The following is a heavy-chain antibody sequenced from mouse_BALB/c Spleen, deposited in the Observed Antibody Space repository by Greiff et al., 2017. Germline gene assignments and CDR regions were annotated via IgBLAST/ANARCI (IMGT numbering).Heavy chain of an antibody. D-gene: IGHD1-1*01. Sequence: QVQLKESGPGLVAPSQSLSITCTVSGFSLSRYSVHWVRQPPGKGLEWLGMIWGGGSTDYNSALKSRLSISKDNSKSQVFLKMNSLQTDDTAMYYCARNLEFITTAQRAMDYWGQGTSVTVSS. V-gene: IGHV2-6-4*01. CDR3: ARNLEFITTAQRAMDY. J-gene: IGHJ4*01. CDR1: GFSLSRYS. CDR2: IWGGGST.